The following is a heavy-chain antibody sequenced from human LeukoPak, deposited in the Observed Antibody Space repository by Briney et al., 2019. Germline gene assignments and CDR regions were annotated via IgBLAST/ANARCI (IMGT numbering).Heavy chain of an antibody. Sequence: GRSLRLSCAASGFTFDDYAMHWVRQAPGKGLEWVSGISWNSGSIGYADSVKGRFTISRDNAKNSLYLQMNSLRAEDTALYYCAKDGVRYFDWLANWGQGTLVTVSS. D-gene: IGHD3-9*01. V-gene: IGHV3-9*01. CDR3: AKDGVRYFDWLAN. CDR1: GFTFDDYA. J-gene: IGHJ4*02. CDR2: ISWNSGSI.